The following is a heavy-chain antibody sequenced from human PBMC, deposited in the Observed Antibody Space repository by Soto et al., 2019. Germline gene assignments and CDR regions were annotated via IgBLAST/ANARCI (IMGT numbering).Heavy chain of an antibody. CDR2: IIPIFGTA. V-gene: IGHV1-69*13. CDR3: ARDRSGYYYVLDY. D-gene: IGHD3-22*01. Sequence: SVKVSCKASGGTFSSYAISWVRQAPGQGLEWMGGIIPIFGTANYAQKFQGRVTITADESTSTAYMELSSLRSKDTAVYYCARDRSGYYYVLDYWGQGTLVTVSS. J-gene: IGHJ4*02. CDR1: GGTFSSYA.